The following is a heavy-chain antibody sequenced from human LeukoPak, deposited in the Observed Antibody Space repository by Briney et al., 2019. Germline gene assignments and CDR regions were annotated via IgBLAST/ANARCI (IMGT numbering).Heavy chain of an antibody. V-gene: IGHV4-59*12. CDR2: VYYTGNT. CDR1: GGSISNYY. D-gene: IGHD4-17*01. CDR3: ARGLTTVTTDY. J-gene: IGHJ4*02. Sequence: SETLSLTCTVSGGSISNYYWSWIRQPPGKGLEFIGYVYYTGNTNYNPSLRSRVTLSVDTSKNQFSLKLSSVTAADTAVYYCARGLTTVTTDYWGQGTLVTVSS.